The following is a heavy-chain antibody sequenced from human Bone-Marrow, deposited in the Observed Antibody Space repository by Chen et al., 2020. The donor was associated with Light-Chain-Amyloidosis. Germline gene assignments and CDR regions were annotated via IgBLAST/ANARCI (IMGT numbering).Heavy chain of an antibody. CDR3: ATDFVGPRDY. CDR1: TFTISEYW. Sequence: EVQLLQSGGGLVQPGGSLRLSCAASTFTISEYWMHWVRQAPGKGLVRVARANRDESQTYHAGSVVCRFTVSGDDARNTLYLQMRSRKAEDTGVYYCATDFVGPRDYWGPGYRVTVSS. CDR2: ANRDESQT. V-gene: IGHV3-74*01. D-gene: IGHD3-3*01. J-gene: IGHJ4*02.